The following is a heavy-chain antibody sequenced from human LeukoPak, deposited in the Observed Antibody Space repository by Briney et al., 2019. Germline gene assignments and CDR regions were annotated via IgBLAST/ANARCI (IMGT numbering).Heavy chain of an antibody. D-gene: IGHD3-10*01. CDR3: ARHGYYYGSGSYYNPPAFVI. CDR1: GGSISSYY. Sequence: PSETLSLTCTASGGSISSYYWSWIRQPPGKGLEWIGYIYYSGSTNYNPSLKSRVTISVDTSKNQFSLKLSSVTAADTAVYYCARHGYYYGSGSYYNPPAFVIWGQGTMVTVSS. J-gene: IGHJ3*02. V-gene: IGHV4-59*08. CDR2: IYYSGST.